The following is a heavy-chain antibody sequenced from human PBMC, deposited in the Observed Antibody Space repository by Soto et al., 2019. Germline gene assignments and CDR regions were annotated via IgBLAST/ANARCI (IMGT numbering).Heavy chain of an antibody. D-gene: IGHD2-2*01. CDR2: INVYNGNT. V-gene: IGHV1-18*01. CDR1: GYTFTSYS. Sequence: QVQLVQSGAEVKKPGASVKVSCKTCGYTFTSYSISWVRQAPGQGLEWMGWINVYNGNTKYAQNLQGRVTMTTDTSTSTAYMELRSLRSDDTAVYYCARDLAVGWFDPWGQGTLVTVSS. CDR3: ARDLAVGWFDP. J-gene: IGHJ5*02.